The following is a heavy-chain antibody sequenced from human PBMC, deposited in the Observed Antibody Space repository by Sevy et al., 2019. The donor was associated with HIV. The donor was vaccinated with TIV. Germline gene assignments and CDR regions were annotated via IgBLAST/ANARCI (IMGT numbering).Heavy chain of an antibody. CDR3: ARDSGTYHPFDL. Sequence: GGSLRLSCAASGFPFNSYSFYWVRQAPGKGLEYVSAIGSDGETTLYASSVKGRFTISRDNSKNTVFLQMGRLRSEDMGVYYCARDSGTYHPFDLWGRGTMVTVSS. CDR2: IGSDGETT. D-gene: IGHD1-26*01. V-gene: IGHV3-64*01. J-gene: IGHJ3*01. CDR1: GFPFNSYS.